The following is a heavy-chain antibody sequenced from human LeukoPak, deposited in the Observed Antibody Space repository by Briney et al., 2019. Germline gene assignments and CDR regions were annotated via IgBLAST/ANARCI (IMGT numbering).Heavy chain of an antibody. CDR3: AGGSSWYRGIDY. Sequence: PGGSLRPSCAASGFTFSSYAMYWVRQAPGKGLEYVSAISTNGGSTCYANSVKGRFTISRDNSKNTLYLQMGSLRAEDMAVYYCAGGSSWYRGIDYWGQGTLVTVSS. D-gene: IGHD6-13*01. CDR2: ISTNGGST. CDR1: GFTFSSYA. V-gene: IGHV3-64*01. J-gene: IGHJ4*02.